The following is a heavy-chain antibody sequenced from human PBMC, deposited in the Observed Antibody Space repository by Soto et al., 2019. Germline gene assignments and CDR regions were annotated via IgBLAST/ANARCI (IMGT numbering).Heavy chain of an antibody. CDR2: IYYSGST. V-gene: IGHV4-59*01. CDR1: GGSISSYY. D-gene: IGHD3-22*01. Sequence: PSETLSLTCTVSGGSISSYYWSWIRQPPWKGLEWIGYIYYSGSTNYNPSLKSRVTISVDTSKNQFSLKLSSVTAADTAVYYCARGNYDSSGYPLYYFDYWGQGTLVTVS. CDR3: ARGNYDSSGYPLYYFDY. J-gene: IGHJ4*02.